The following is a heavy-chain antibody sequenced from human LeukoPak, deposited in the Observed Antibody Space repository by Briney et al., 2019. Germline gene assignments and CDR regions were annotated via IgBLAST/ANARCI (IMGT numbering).Heavy chain of an antibody. J-gene: IGHJ4*02. D-gene: IGHD2-2*01. V-gene: IGHV3-21*01. Sequence: GGCLRLSCAASGFTFSTYSMNWVRQAPGKGLEWVSSISSSSSCIYYADSVKGRFTISRDNAKNSLYLQMNSLRAEDTAVYYCARGYCSSTSCSLDFDYWGQGTLVTVSS. CDR3: ARGYCSSTSCSLDFDY. CDR2: ISSSSSCI. CDR1: GFTFSTYS.